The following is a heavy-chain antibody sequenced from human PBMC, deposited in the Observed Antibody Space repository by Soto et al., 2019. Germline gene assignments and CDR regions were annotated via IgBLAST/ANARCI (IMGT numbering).Heavy chain of an antibody. CDR2: IGSGDT. Sequence: QVQLVQSETTQEKPGASVKVSCEAFGYSFDSYAYSWVRQAPGQGLEWMGRIGSGDTKYAQKLQGRVTMTTDTSTTTAYMELRSLRSDDTALYYCARENDPYGFDLWGQGTMVTVSS. V-gene: IGHV1-18*01. CDR3: ARENDPYGFDL. J-gene: IGHJ3*01. CDR1: GYSFDSYA.